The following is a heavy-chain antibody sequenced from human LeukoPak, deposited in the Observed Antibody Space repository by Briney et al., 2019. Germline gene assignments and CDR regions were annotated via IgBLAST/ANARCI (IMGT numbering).Heavy chain of an antibody. CDR1: GGTFSSYA. J-gene: IGHJ4*02. Sequence: ASVKVSCEASGGTFSSYAISWVRQAPGQGLEWMGRIIPIFGTANYAQKFQGRVTITTDESTSTAYMELSSLRSEDTAVYYCAVYSSGWYGENYYFDYWGQGTLVTVSS. CDR3: AVYSSGWYGENYYFDY. CDR2: IIPIFGTA. V-gene: IGHV1-69*05. D-gene: IGHD6-19*01.